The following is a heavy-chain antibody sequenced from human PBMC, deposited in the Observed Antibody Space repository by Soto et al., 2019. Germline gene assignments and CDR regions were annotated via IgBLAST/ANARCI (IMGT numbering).Heavy chain of an antibody. Sequence: GGSLRLSCAASGFTFSSYSMNWVRQAPGKGLEWVSYISSSSSTIYYADSVKGRFTISRDNAKNSLYLQMNSLRDEDTAVYYCARPIVATIGPPALNYYYYGMDVWGQGTTVTVSS. CDR3: ARPIVATIGPPALNYYYYGMDV. CDR2: ISSSSSTI. J-gene: IGHJ6*02. CDR1: GFTFSSYS. V-gene: IGHV3-48*02. D-gene: IGHD5-12*01.